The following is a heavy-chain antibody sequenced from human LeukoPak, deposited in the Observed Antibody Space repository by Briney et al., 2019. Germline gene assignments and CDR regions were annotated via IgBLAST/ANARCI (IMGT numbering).Heavy chain of an antibody. Sequence: SETLSLTCTVSGGSISSGDYYWSWIRQPPGRGLEWIGYIYYSGSTYYNPSLKSRVTLSVDTSKNQFSLKLSSVTAADTAVYYCARADPLVIAQPPYFQHWGQGTLVTVPS. V-gene: IGHV4-30-4*08. CDR2: IYYSGST. J-gene: IGHJ1*01. CDR1: GGSISSGDYY. CDR3: ARADPLVIAQPPYFQH. D-gene: IGHD2-21*01.